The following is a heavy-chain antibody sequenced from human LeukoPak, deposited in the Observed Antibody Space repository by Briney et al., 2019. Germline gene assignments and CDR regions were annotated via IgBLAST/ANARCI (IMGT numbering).Heavy chain of an antibody. CDR1: RFTFGDYA. Sequence: GGSLRLSCTASRFTFGDYAMSWVRQAPGEGLEWVGFIRSKAYGGTTEYAASVKGRFTISRDDSKSIAYLQMNSLKTEDTAVYYCTRAYCGGDCYLYYYYYYYYIDVWGKGTTVTLYS. D-gene: IGHD2-21*01. J-gene: IGHJ6*03. CDR2: IRSKAYGGTT. V-gene: IGHV3-49*04. CDR3: TRAYCGGDCYLYYYYYYYYIDV.